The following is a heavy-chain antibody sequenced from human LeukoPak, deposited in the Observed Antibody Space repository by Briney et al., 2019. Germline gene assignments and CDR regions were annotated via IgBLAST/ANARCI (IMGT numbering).Heavy chain of an antibody. CDR2: ISSSGSTI. V-gene: IGHV3-48*04. CDR1: GFTFSSYS. D-gene: IGHD3-10*01. CDR3: ARVGMVRGVITEYYYYYMDV. J-gene: IGHJ6*03. Sequence: GGSLRLSCAASGFTFSSYSMNWVRQAPGKGLEWVSYISSSGSTIYYADSVKGRFTISRDNAKNSLYLQMNSLRAEDTAVYYCARVGMVRGVITEYYYYYMDVWGKGPTVTVSS.